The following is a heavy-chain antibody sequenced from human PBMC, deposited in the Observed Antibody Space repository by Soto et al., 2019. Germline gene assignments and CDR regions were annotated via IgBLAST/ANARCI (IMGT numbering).Heavy chain of an antibody. CDR2: ISATGDYT. CDR3: AKEFIGSSELFLPTNY. Sequence: GGSLRLSCAASGFTFSSYPMTWVRQAPGKGLEWVSAISATGDYTSYADSVKGRFTVSRDNSKNTLSLQMNSLRTDDTAVYYCAKEFIGSSELFLPTNYWGLGTLVTVSS. J-gene: IGHJ4*02. CDR1: GFTFSSYP. V-gene: IGHV3-23*01. D-gene: IGHD1-26*01.